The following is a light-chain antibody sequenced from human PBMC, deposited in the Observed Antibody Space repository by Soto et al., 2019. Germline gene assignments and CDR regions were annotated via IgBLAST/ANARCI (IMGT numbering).Light chain of an antibody. J-gene: IGKJ4*01. V-gene: IGKV3-11*01. CDR1: QSVSSY. CDR3: RKRSKWPC. CDR2: DAS. Sequence: EIVLKQSPATLSLSPGERATLSCRASQSVSSYLAWYQQKPGQAPRLLIYDASNRATGIPARFSGSGSGADFTLPITLLEPQDFAVYFCRKRSKWPCFGGGTKVEIK.